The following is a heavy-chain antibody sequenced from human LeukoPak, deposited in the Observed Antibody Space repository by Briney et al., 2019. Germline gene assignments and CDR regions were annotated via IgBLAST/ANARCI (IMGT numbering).Heavy chain of an antibody. V-gene: IGHV1-69*05. CDR3: ARSGIAAAGVFDY. J-gene: IGHJ4*02. Sequence: SVKVSCKASGGTFSSYAISWVRQAPGQGLEWMGGIIPIFGTANYAQKFQGRVTITTDESTSTAYMELSRLRSDDTAVYYCARSGIAAAGVFDYWGQGTLVTVSS. CDR1: GGTFSSYA. CDR2: IIPIFGTA. D-gene: IGHD6-13*01.